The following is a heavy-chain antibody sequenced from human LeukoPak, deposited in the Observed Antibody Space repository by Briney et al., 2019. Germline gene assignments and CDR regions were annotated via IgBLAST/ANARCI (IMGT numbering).Heavy chain of an antibody. CDR2: IYSGGFT. J-gene: IGHJ4*02. Sequence: GGSLRLSCAASGFTISNNYIRWLRQPPGKGLEWVSHIYSGGFTQFAGSVRGRFTMSRDSSKNTLYLQMNSLRAEDTAVYYCARDRNYYGSGSYTDYWGQGTLVTVSS. CDR1: GFTISNNY. CDR3: ARDRNYYGSGSYTDY. D-gene: IGHD3-10*01. V-gene: IGHV3-66*01.